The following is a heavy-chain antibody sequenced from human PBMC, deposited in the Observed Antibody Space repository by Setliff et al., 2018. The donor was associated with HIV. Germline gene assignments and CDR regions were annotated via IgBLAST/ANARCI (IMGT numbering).Heavy chain of an antibody. D-gene: IGHD6-13*01. Sequence: GGSLRLSCAASGFTFSSYWMHWVRQAPGKGLMWVSRIKSDGSYTSYADSAKGRFTISRDNAKNTLHLQMNSLRAEDTAVYYCVRGLAAAGGYAMDVWGQGTTVTVSS. CDR3: VRGLAAAGGYAMDV. V-gene: IGHV3-74*01. CDR1: GFTFSSYW. CDR2: IKSDGSYT. J-gene: IGHJ6*02.